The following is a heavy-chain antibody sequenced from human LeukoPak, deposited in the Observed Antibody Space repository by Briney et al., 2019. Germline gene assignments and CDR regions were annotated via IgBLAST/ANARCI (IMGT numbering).Heavy chain of an antibody. Sequence: SETLSLTCTVSGGSISSYYWSWIRQPPGKGLEWIGYIYYSGSTNYNPSLKSRVTISVDTSKNQFSLKLSSVTAADTAVYYCARHPGITTLNFDYWGQGTLVTVSS. CDR2: IYYSGST. CDR1: GGSISSYY. J-gene: IGHJ4*02. D-gene: IGHD3-3*01. V-gene: IGHV4-59*08. CDR3: ARHPGITTLNFDY.